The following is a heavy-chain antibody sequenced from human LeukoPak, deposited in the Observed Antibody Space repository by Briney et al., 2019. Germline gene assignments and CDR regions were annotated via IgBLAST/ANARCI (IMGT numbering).Heavy chain of an antibody. D-gene: IGHD3-22*01. Sequence: GGSLRLSCAAPGFTFSSYSMNWVRQAPGKGLEWVSSISSSSSYIYYADSVKGRFTISRDNAKNSLYLQMNSLRAEDTAVYYCARGNYDSSGYYLDYWGQGTLVTVSS. CDR3: ARGNYDSSGYYLDY. J-gene: IGHJ4*02. V-gene: IGHV3-21*01. CDR2: ISSSSSYI. CDR1: GFTFSSYS.